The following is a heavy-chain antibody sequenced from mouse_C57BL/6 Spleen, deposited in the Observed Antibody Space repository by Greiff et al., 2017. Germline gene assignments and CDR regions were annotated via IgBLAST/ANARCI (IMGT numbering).Heavy chain of an antibody. CDR3: ERAGLRRHYYAMDY. V-gene: IGHV1-74*01. Sequence: QVQLQQPGAELVMPGASVKVSCKASGYTFTSYWMHWVKQRPGQGLEWIGRLHPSDSDTNYNQKFKGKATLTVDKSSSTAYMQLSSLTSEDSAVYYFERAGLRRHYYAMDYRGQATSGTVSS. CDR1: GYTFTSYW. CDR2: LHPSDSDT. J-gene: IGHJ4*01. D-gene: IGHD2-4*01.